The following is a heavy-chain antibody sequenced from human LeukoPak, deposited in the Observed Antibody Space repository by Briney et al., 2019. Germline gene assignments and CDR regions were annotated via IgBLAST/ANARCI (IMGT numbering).Heavy chain of an antibody. Sequence: GESLRLSCAASGFTFSSYWMHWVRQAPGKGLVWVSRISPDGSTTGHADSVKGRFTTSRDNANNTLFLQMNSLRAEDTAVYYCTRDFDFSSAIWGQGTLVTVSS. CDR1: GFTFSSYW. V-gene: IGHV3-74*01. D-gene: IGHD3-3*01. CDR2: ISPDGSTT. J-gene: IGHJ4*02. CDR3: TRDFDFSSAI.